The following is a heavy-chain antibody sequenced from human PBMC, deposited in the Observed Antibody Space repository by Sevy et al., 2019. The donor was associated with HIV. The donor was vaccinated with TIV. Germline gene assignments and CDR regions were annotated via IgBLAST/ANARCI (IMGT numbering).Heavy chain of an antibody. J-gene: IGHJ4*02. Sequence: ASVKVSCKASGGTFSSYAISWVRQAPGQGLEWMGGIIPIFGTANYAQKFQGRVTITADESTSTAYMELSSLRSEDTAVYYCARDNSGRYLLGYWGQGTLVTVSS. V-gene: IGHV1-69*13. CDR3: ARDNSGRYLLGY. D-gene: IGHD1-26*01. CDR1: GGTFSSYA. CDR2: IIPIFGTA.